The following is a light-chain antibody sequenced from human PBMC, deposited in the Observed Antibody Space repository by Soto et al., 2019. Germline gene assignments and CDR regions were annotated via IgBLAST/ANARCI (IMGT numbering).Light chain of an antibody. J-gene: IGKJ1*01. Sequence: EIVLTQSPGTLSLSPGERATLSCRASQSISSSYLAWYQHKPGQAPRLLIYAVSSRATGIPDRFSGSGSGTDFTLSISRLEPEDFAVYYCQQYDTSPRTFGQGTKVEIK. CDR3: QQYDTSPRT. V-gene: IGKV3-20*01. CDR1: QSISSSY. CDR2: AVS.